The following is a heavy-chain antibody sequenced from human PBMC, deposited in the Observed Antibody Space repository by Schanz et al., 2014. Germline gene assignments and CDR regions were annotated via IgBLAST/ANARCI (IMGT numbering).Heavy chain of an antibody. CDR3: ARDFLLEQLGYSHYYYAMDV. Sequence: QVQLVQSGAEVKKPGSSVKVSCKASGGTFSSSTLTWVRQAPGQGLEWMGRIIPILDKTNYAQKFQGRVTMTADKSTSTVYMEVSGLRSEDTAVYYCARDFLLEQLGYSHYYYAMDVWGQGTTVTVSS. CDR1: GGTFSSST. V-gene: IGHV1-69*08. CDR2: IIPILDKT. D-gene: IGHD2-15*01. J-gene: IGHJ6*02.